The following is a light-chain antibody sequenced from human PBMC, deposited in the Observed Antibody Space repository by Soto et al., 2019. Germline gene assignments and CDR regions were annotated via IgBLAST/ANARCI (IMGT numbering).Light chain of an antibody. Sequence: EVVMTQSPATLSASPGERVTLSCRASQNLGSSLAWYQQRPGQAPRLLLYGGSTRATGIPAGFSGSGSGTEFTVTISSLQSEDFAVYYCQQYNYWPPYTFGQGTNLEFK. J-gene: IGKJ2*01. CDR2: GGS. CDR3: QQYNYWPPYT. CDR1: QNLGSS. V-gene: IGKV3-15*01.